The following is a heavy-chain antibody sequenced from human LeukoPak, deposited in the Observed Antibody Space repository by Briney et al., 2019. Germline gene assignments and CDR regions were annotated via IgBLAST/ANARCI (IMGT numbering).Heavy chain of an antibody. CDR3: TSKIIAVAGSVDY. D-gene: IGHD6-19*01. CDR2: IRSKANSYAT. V-gene: IGHV3-73*01. CDR1: GFTFSGSA. J-gene: IGHJ4*02. Sequence: PGGSLRLSCAASGFTFSGSAMHWVRQASGKGLEWVGRIRSKANSYATAYAASVKGRFTISRDDSKNTAYLQMNSLKTEDTAVYYCTSKIIAVAGSVDYWGQGTLVTVSS.